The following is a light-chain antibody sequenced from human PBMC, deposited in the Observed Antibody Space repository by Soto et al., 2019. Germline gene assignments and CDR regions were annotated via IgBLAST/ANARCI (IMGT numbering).Light chain of an antibody. V-gene: IGKV3-20*01. CDR2: GAS. Sequence: EVVLTQSPGTLSLSPGKGATLSCKATQRVGSSYLAWYQQKPGQAPRLLIYGASNRATGIPDRFSGSGSGTDFILSISRLEPEDFAVYFCQQYGSSPFTFGGGTKVEV. CDR3: QQYGSSPFT. J-gene: IGKJ4*01. CDR1: QRVGSSY.